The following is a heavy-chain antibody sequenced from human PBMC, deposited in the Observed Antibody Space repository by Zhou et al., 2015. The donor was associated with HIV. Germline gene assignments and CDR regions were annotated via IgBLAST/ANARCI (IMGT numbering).Heavy chain of an antibody. CDR1: GFTFSSYG. CDR2: IWYDGSNK. Sequence: QVQLVESGGGVVQPGRSLRLSCAASGFTFSSYGMHWVRQAPGKGLEWVAVIWYDGSNKYYGDSVKGRFTISRDNSKNTLYLQMSSLRVEDTAVYYCARDQCSGGSCYGGDWIDPWGQGILVTVSS. D-gene: IGHD2-15*01. CDR3: ARDQCSGGSCYGGDWIDP. J-gene: IGHJ5*02. V-gene: IGHV3-33*01.